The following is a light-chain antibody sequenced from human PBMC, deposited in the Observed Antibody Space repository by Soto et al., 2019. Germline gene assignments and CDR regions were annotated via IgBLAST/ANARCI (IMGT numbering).Light chain of an antibody. CDR2: KAS. V-gene: IGKV1-5*03. CDR3: QHYNSYSEA. Sequence: DIRMSPAPSPRSATERVRVPSTCRVRQSISSWLAWYQQKPGKAPKLLIYKASTLKSGVPSRFSGSGSGTEFTLTISSLQPDDFATYYCQHYNSYSEAFGQGTKVDIK. CDR1: QSISSW. J-gene: IGKJ1*01.